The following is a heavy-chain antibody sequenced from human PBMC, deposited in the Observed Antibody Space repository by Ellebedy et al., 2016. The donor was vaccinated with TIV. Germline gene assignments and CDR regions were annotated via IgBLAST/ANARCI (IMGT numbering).Heavy chain of an antibody. D-gene: IGHD3-22*01. CDR2: IWYDGSNK. V-gene: IGHV3-33*01. Sequence: GESLKISXAASGFTFSSYGMHWVRQAPGKGLEWVAVIWYDGSNKYYADSVKGRFTISRDNSKNTLYLQMNSLRSEDTAVYYCARDYYYDSRFDPWGQGTLVTVSS. CDR3: ARDYYYDSRFDP. CDR1: GFTFSSYG. J-gene: IGHJ5*02.